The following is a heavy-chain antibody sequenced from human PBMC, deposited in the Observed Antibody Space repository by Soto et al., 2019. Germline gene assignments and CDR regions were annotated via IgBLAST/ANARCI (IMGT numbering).Heavy chain of an antibody. CDR3: ARVGGENYYGSARHGMDV. V-gene: IGHV3-9*01. J-gene: IGHJ6*02. Sequence: GGSLRLSCGASGFTFDGFAMHWVRQAPGKGLEWVSGISWNSGSVAYADSVKGRFTISRDNAKNSLYLQMNSLRAEDTAVYYCARVGGENYYGSARHGMDVWGQGTTVTSP. CDR2: ISWNSGSV. CDR1: GFTFDGFA. D-gene: IGHD3-10*01.